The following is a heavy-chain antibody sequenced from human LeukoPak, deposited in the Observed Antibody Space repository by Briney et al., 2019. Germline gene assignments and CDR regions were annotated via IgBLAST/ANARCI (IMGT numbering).Heavy chain of an antibody. CDR1: GYTFTSYD. D-gene: IGHD3-3*01. Sequence: VASVKVSCKASGYTFTSYDINWVRQATGQGLEWMGWMNPNSGNTGYAQKFQGRVTMTRNTSISTAYMELSSLRSEDTAVYYCAREYYDFWSGYYRRSYYYHYGMDVWGQGTTVTVSS. CDR3: AREYYDFWSGYYRRSYYYHYGMDV. V-gene: IGHV1-8*01. J-gene: IGHJ6*02. CDR2: MNPNSGNT.